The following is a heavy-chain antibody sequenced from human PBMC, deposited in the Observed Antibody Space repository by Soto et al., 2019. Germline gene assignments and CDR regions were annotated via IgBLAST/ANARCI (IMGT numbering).Heavy chain of an antibody. CDR1: GFTCSSYW. Sequence: GGSVRLSCAASGFTCSSYWMSWVRQAPGKGLEWVANIKQDGSEKYYVDSVKGRFTISRDNAKNSLYLQMNSLRAEDTAVYYCARDDHDAFDIWGQGTMVTV. J-gene: IGHJ3*02. CDR3: ARDDHDAFDI. V-gene: IGHV3-7*03. CDR2: IKQDGSEK.